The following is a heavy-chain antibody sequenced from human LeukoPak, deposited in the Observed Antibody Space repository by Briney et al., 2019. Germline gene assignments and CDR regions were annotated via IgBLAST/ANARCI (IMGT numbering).Heavy chain of an antibody. D-gene: IGHD5-12*01. J-gene: IGHJ2*01. CDR2: IYYSGST. V-gene: IGHV4-4*07. Sequence: SETLSLTCTVSGDSISNYYWSWIRQPAGKGLEWIGRIYYSGSTNYNPSLKSRVTISVDTSKNQFSLKLSSVTAADTAVYYCARHVDIVATSYWYFDLWGRGTLVTVSS. CDR1: GDSISNYY. CDR3: ARHVDIVATSYWYFDL.